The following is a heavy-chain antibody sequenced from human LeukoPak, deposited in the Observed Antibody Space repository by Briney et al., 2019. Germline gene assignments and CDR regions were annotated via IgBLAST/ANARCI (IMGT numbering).Heavy chain of an antibody. CDR1: GFIFSNNG. CDR2: IRDDGSNE. CDR3: AKDADSGWSYFDH. J-gene: IGHJ4*02. Sequence: GGSLRLSCAASGFIFSNNGMHWVRQAPGKGLEWVAFIRDDGSNEYYADSVKGRFTISRDNSKNTLYLQMNSLRAEDTAVYYCAKDADSGWSYFDHWGQGTLVTVSS. D-gene: IGHD6-19*01. V-gene: IGHV3-30*02.